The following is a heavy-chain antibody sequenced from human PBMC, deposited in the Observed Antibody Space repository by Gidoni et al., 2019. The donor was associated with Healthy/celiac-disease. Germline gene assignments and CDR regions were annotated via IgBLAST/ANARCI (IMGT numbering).Heavy chain of an antibody. CDR2: IKSKTDGGTT. V-gene: IGHV3-15*01. J-gene: IGHJ4*02. CDR3: TTDYYDSSGYYYEGY. CDR1: GFTFSNAW. Sequence: EVQLVESGGGLVKPGGSLRLSCAASGFTFSNAWMSWVRQAPGKGLGWVGRIKSKTDGGTTDYAAPVKGRFTISRDDSKNTLYLQMNSLKTEDTAVYYCTTDYYDSSGYYYEGYWGQGTLVTVSS. D-gene: IGHD3-22*01.